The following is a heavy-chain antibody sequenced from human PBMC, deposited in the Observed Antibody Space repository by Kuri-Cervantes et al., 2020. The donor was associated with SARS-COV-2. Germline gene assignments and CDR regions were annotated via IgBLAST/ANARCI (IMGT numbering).Heavy chain of an antibody. V-gene: IGHV1-46*01. D-gene: IGHD6-19*01. Sequence: ASVKVSCKASGYTFTSYYMHWVRHAPGQGLEWMGIINPSGGSTSYAQKFQGRVTMTRDTSTSTVYMELSSLRSEDTATYYCARMLFRPASSGWRLLRGMDVWGQGTTVTVSS. CDR2: INPSGGST. CDR1: GYTFTSYY. CDR3: ARMLFRPASSGWRLLRGMDV. J-gene: IGHJ6*02.